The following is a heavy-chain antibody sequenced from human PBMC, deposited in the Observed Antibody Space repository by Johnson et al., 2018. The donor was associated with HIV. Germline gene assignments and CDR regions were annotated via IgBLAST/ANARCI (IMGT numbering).Heavy chain of an antibody. CDR3: ARGGGFGGPGSPGAFDI. Sequence: VQLVESGGGVVRPGGSLRLSCTASGFIIDDYGMSWVRQAPGKGLAWVSGINWNGGSTGYADSVKGRFTIYREHAKNSLYLQMNSLRAEDPALYYCARGGGFGGPGSPGAFDIWGKGTMVTVSS. CDR2: INWNGGST. CDR1: GFIIDDYG. D-gene: IGHD3-10*01. J-gene: IGHJ3*02. V-gene: IGHV3-20*04.